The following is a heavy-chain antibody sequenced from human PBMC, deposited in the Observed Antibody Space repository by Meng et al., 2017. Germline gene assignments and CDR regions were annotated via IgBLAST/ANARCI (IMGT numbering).Heavy chain of an antibody. CDR2: IKEDGSEK. CDR1: GFTFSNYW. Sequence: GESLKISCAASGFTFSNYWMTWVRQAPGKGLEWVANIKEDGSEKFYVDSVKGRFTISRDNAKNSLYLQMNSLRAEDTAVYYCARARYDYVWGSYRYRVLDYWGQGTLVTVSS. J-gene: IGHJ4*02. V-gene: IGHV3-7*01. CDR3: ARARYDYVWGSYRYRVLDY. D-gene: IGHD3-16*02.